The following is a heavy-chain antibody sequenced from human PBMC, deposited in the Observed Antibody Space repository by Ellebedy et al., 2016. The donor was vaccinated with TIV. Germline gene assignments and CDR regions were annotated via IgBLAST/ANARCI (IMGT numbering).Heavy chain of an antibody. D-gene: IGHD3-3*01. V-gene: IGHV4-61*02. J-gene: IGHJ4*02. CDR2: IYTSGSA. CDR3: ASLTIPGGSDF. Sequence: SETLSLXXTVSGGSINSGAYYWSWIRQPAGKGLEWIGRIYTSGSAIYNPSPKSRVTMSVDMSKNHFSLELSSVTAADTAVYYCASLTIPGGSDFWGQGTLVTVSS. CDR1: GGSINSGAYY.